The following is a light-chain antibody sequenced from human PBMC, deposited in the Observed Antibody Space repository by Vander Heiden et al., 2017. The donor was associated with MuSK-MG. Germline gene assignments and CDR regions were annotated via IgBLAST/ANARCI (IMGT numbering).Light chain of an antibody. CDR2: DVN. V-gene: IGLV2-14*03. Sequence: QSALTQPASVSGSPGQSITISFPGTNSDVGGYNYVSWYQQHPGTAPKLMIYDVNNRPSGVSDRFSGSKSGNTASLTISGRQAEDEADYYCSSYRSGDTYVFGPGTKVTVL. CDR3: SSYRSGDTYV. J-gene: IGLJ1*01. CDR1: NSDVGGYNY.